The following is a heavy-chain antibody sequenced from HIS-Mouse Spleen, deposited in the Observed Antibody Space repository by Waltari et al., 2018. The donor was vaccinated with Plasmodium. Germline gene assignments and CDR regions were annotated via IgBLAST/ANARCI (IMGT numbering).Heavy chain of an antibody. CDR1: GGSFSGYY. J-gene: IGHJ4*02. Sequence: QVQLQQWGAGLLKPSETLSLTCAVYGGSFSGYYWSWIRQPPGKGLEWIGEINHSGSTNSNPSLNSRVTISVDTSKSQFSLKLSSVTAADTAVYYCARLVVVASKDSYWGQGTLVTVSS. V-gene: IGHV4-34*01. CDR2: INHSGST. CDR3: ARLVVVASKDSY. D-gene: IGHD2-15*01.